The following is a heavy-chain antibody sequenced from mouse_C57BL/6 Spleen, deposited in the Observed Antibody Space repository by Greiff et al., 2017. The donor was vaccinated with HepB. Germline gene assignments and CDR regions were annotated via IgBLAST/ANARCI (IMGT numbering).Heavy chain of an antibody. V-gene: IGHV1-26*01. Sequence: EVQLQQSGPELVKPGASVKISCKASGYTFTDYYMNWVKQSHGKSLEWIGDINPNNGGTSYNQKFKGKATLTVDKSSSTAYMELRSLTSEDSAVYYCARSHTVGRYFDVWGTGTTVTVSS. D-gene: IGHD1-1*01. CDR1: GYTFTDYY. J-gene: IGHJ1*03. CDR3: ARSHTVGRYFDV. CDR2: INPNNGGT.